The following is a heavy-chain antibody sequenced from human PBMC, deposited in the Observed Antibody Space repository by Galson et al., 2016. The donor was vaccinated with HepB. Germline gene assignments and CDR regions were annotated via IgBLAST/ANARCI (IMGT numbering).Heavy chain of an antibody. V-gene: IGHV3-7*01. J-gene: IGHJ3*02. CDR1: GFTFSTYW. CDR3: AIGLAVPETQNVFDI. Sequence: SLRLSCAASGFTFSTYWMSWVRQAPGKGLEWVTNIKQDGSEKNYVGSVEGRFAISRDNAKNSLYLHMTSLRVEDTAIYYCAIGLAVPETQNVFDIWGQGTMVTGSS. CDR2: IKQDGSEK. D-gene: IGHD6-19*01.